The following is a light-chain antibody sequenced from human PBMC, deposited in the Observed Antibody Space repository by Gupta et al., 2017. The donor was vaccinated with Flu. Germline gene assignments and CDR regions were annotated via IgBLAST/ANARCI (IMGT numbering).Light chain of an antibody. CDR1: ALTKKY. CDR2: EDR. J-gene: IGLJ3*02. V-gene: IGLV3-10*01. Sequence: GQTARITCSGDALTKKYAYWYRQKSGQTPVLVIYEDRKRPSGIPERFSGSSSGTMATLTISGDQVDDEADYYCYSTDSSGSQRVFGGGTKLTVL. CDR3: YSTDSSGSQRV.